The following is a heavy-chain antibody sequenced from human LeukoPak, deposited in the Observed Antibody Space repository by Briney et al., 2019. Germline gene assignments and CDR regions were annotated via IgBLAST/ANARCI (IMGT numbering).Heavy chain of an antibody. CDR3: ARGRNDNGGMFFDS. J-gene: IGHJ4*02. V-gene: IGHV4-59*01. CDR1: GGSFRSYY. D-gene: IGHD4-23*01. Sequence: PSETQSLTCTVSGGSFRSYYWNWIRQAPGKGLEWVGLISYSGYTSYSPSLKSRVAISVDTAKSQFSLRLNSMTAADTAIYYCARGRNDNGGMFFDSWAQGNLVTVSS. CDR2: ISYSGYT.